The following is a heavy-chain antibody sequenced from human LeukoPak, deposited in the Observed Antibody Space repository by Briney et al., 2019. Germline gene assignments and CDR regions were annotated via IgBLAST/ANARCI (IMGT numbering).Heavy chain of an antibody. CDR1: GGTFSSYA. Sequence: ASVKVSCKASGGTFSSYAISWVRQAPGKGLEWMGGFDPEDGETIYAQKFQGRVTMTEDTSPDTACMELSSLTSEDTAVYYCATRRAKSTSYFDYWGQGTLVTVSS. V-gene: IGHV1-24*01. CDR3: ATRRAKSTSYFDY. CDR2: FDPEDGET. D-gene: IGHD4/OR15-4a*01. J-gene: IGHJ4*02.